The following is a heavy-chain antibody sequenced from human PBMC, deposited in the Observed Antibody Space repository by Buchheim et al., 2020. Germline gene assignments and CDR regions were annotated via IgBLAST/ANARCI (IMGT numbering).Heavy chain of an antibody. D-gene: IGHD6-25*01. CDR3: ARDRLGGGF. CDR2: ISSSTTTI. CDR1: GFTFSSYA. Sequence: EVQLVESGGGLVQPGGSLRLSCAASGFTFSSYAMNWVRQGPGKGLEWIAYISSSTTTIYYADSVEGRFTVSRDNDRNSLHLQMDSLRDEDTAVYYCARDRLGGGFWGQGTL. J-gene: IGHJ4*02. V-gene: IGHV3-48*02.